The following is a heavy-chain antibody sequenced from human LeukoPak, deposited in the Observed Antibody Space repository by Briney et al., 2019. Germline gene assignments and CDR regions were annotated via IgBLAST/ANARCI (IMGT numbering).Heavy chain of an antibody. V-gene: IGHV3-49*04. CDR3: TSEMTTVPDY. CDR2: IRSKAYGGTT. Sequence: QLGGSLRLSCTASGFTFGDYAMSWVRQAPGKGLEWVGFIRSKAYGGTTEYAASVKGRFTISRDDSKSIAYLQMNSLKTEGTAVYYCTSEMTTVPDYWGQGTLVTVSS. J-gene: IGHJ4*02. D-gene: IGHD4-11*01. CDR1: GFTFGDYA.